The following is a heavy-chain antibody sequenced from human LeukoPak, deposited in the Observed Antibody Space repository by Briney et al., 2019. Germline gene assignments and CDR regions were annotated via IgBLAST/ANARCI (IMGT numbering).Heavy chain of an antibody. D-gene: IGHD2-21*01. CDR2: IWYDGSNK. J-gene: IGHJ6*03. Sequence: PGGSLRVSCAASGFTFSSYVMQGVRQAPGKGLEWVAVIWYDGSNKYYADSVKGRFTISRDNSKNTLYLQMNSLRAEDTAVYYCARDEMWYCYYYMDAWGKGTMVTVSS. CDR3: ARDEMWYCYYYMDA. V-gene: IGHV3-33*01. CDR1: GFTFSSYV.